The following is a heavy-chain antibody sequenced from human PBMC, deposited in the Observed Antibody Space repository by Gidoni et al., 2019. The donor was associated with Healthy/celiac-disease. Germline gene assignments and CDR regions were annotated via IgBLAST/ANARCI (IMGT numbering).Heavy chain of an antibody. D-gene: IGHD2-15*01. CDR2: INHSGST. CDR1: GGSFSGYY. Sequence: QVQLPQWGAGLLKPSETLSLTCAVYGGSFSGYYWSWIRQPPGKGLEWIGEINHSGSTNYNPSLKSRVTISVDTSKNQFSLKLSSVTAADTAVYYCARGNVVVVAATPPWFDPWGQGTLVTVSS. V-gene: IGHV4-34*01. CDR3: ARGNVVVVAATPPWFDP. J-gene: IGHJ5*02.